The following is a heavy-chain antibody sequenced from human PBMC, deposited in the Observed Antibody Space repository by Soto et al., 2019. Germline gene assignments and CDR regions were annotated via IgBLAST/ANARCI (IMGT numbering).Heavy chain of an antibody. CDR2: INPNSGGT. V-gene: IGHV1-2*04. Sequence: GASVKVSCKASGYTFTDYYMHWVRQAPGQGLEWMGWINPNSGGTNYAQKFQGWVTMTGDTSISTVYMELSRLRSDDTAVYYCARDPHCTNGGCYTDAFDYWGQGTLVTVSS. CDR1: GYTFTDYY. CDR3: ARDPHCTNGGCYTDAFDY. D-gene: IGHD2-8*01. J-gene: IGHJ4*02.